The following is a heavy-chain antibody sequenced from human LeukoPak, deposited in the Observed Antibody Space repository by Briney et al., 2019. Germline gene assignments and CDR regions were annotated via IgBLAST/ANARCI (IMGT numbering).Heavy chain of an antibody. J-gene: IGHJ4*02. D-gene: IGHD3-10*01. CDR3: ARSERGVRGVTIKFYY. V-gene: IGHV4-34*01. CDR1: GGSFSGYY. Sequence: SETLSLTCAVYGGSFSGYYWSWIRQPPGRGLEWIGEINHSGSTNYNPSLKSRVTISVDTSKNQFSLKLSSVSDADTAVYYCARSERGVRGVTIKFYYWGQGTLVTVSS. CDR2: INHSGST.